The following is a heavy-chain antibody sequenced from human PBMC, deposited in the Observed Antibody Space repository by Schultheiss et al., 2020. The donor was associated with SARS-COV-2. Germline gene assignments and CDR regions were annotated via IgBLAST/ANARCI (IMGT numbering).Heavy chain of an antibody. CDR2: IFASGST. V-gene: IGHV4-61*02. D-gene: IGHD6-13*01. J-gene: IGHJ4*02. CDR1: GGSISSGGYS. CDR3: ASLPIAAAGTVDY. Sequence: SETLSLTCTVSGGSISSGGYSWSWIRQPAGRGLEWIGRIFASGSTNYNPSLKSRVTISVDTSKNQFSLKLSSVTAADTAVYYCASLPIAAAGTVDYWGQGTLVTVSS.